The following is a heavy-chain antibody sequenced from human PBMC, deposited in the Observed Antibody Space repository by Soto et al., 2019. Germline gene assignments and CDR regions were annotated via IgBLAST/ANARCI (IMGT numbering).Heavy chain of an antibody. D-gene: IGHD6-19*01. CDR3: ARVGSSGWSPDY. Sequence: ASETLSLTCTVSGGSISGHYWIWIRQSPGKRLEWIGYIFYTGSTNYNPSLKSRVTLSVDTPKNQFSLRLSSVTAADTAVYYCARVGSSGWSPDYWGQGTLVTVS. V-gene: IGHV4-59*11. J-gene: IGHJ4*02. CDR1: GGSISGHY. CDR2: IFYTGST.